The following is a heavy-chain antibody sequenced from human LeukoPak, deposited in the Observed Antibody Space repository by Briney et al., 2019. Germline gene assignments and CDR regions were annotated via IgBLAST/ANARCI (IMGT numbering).Heavy chain of an antibody. CDR2: ISSSGSTI. V-gene: IGHV3-48*03. D-gene: IGHD3-3*01. J-gene: IGHJ6*04. CDR1: GFTFSSYE. CDR3: ARGNPPYDFLVLSLDV. Sequence: GSLRLSCAASGFTFSSYEMNWVRQAPGKGLEWVSYISSSGSTIYYADSVKGRFTISRDNSKNTLYLEINSLRAEDTAIYYCARGNPPYDFLVLSLDVWGKGTTVTVSS.